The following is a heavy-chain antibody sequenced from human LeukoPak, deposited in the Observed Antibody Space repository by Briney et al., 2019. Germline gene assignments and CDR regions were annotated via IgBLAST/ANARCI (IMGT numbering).Heavy chain of an antibody. V-gene: IGHV3-48*01. J-gene: IGHJ4*02. D-gene: IGHD4-17*01. CDR1: GFSFSTSA. CDR3: ARAGGSTVSHSDY. CDR2: ISGGSSTI. Sequence: GGSLRLSCAASGFSFSTSAMSWVRQAPGKGLEWISYISGGSSTISYADSVKGRFTISRDNAKNSLYLQMSSLRAEDTAVYYCARAGGSTVSHSDYWGQGTLVTVSS.